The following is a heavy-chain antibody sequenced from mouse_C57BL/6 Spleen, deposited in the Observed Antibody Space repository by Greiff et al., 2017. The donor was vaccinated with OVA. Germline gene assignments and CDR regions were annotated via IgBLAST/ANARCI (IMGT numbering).Heavy chain of an antibody. D-gene: IGHD2-4*01. CDR2: IDPSDSYT. V-gene: IGHV1-59*01. Sequence: QVQLQQPGAELVRPGTSVTLSCKASGYTFTSYWMHWVKQRPGQGLEWIGVIDPSDSYTNYNQKFKGKATLTVDTSSSTAYMQLSSLTSEDSAVYYGARGLRRDYAMDYWGQGTSVTVSA. CDR3: ARGLRRDYAMDY. J-gene: IGHJ4*01. CDR1: GYTFTSYW.